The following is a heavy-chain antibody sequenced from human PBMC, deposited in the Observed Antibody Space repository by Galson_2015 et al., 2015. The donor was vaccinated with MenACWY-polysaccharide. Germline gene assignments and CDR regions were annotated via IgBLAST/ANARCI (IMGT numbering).Heavy chain of an antibody. CDR3: ARERAITMIGRPGY. V-gene: IGHV1-2*02. CDR2: INPNSGGT. CDR1: GYTFTGYY. J-gene: IGHJ4*02. Sequence: SVKVSCKASGYTFTGYYMHWVRQAPGQGLEWMGWINPNSGGTNYAQKFQGRVTMTRDTSISTAYMELSRLRSDDTAVYYCARERAITMIGRPGYWGQGTLVTVSS. D-gene: IGHD3-22*01.